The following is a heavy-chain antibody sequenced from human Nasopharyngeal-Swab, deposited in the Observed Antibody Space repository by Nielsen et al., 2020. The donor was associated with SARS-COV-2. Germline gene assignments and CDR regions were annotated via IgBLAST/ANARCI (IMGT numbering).Heavy chain of an antibody. CDR2: IIPIFGTA. Sequence: SVKVSCKASGGTFSSYAISWVRQAPGQGREWMGGIIPIFGTANYAQKFQGWVTMTRDTSISTAYMELSRLRSDDTAVYYCASSGYDYVYGMDVWGQGTTVTVSS. CDR3: ASSGYDYVYGMDV. J-gene: IGHJ6*02. CDR1: GGTFSSYA. V-gene: IGHV1-69*05. D-gene: IGHD5-12*01.